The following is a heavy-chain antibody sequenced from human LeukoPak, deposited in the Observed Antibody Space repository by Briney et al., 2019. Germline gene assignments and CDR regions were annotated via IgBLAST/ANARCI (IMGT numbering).Heavy chain of an antibody. Sequence: GGSLRLSCAASGFTFSSYWMSWVRRAPGKGLEWVANIKQDGSETYYVDSVRGRFTISRDNAKNSLYLQMNSLRAEDTAVYYCARDRRSYGSGWYYFDYWGQGTLVTVSS. CDR1: GFTFSSYW. J-gene: IGHJ4*02. D-gene: IGHD6-19*01. V-gene: IGHV3-7*01. CDR3: ARDRRSYGSGWYYFDY. CDR2: IKQDGSET.